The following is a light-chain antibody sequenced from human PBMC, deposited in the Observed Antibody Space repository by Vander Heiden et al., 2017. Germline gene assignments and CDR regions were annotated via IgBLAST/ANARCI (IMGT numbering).Light chain of an antibody. V-gene: IGKV4-1*01. CDR2: WAS. J-gene: IGKJ2*01. Sequence: DIVMTQSPDSLAVSLGERATINCKSSQSVIYSSNDKNYLAWYQQKAGHPPKLLIYWASTRESGVPDRSSGSGSGTDFTLTISSLQAEDVAVYYCQQYYSTPYTFGQGTKV. CDR1: QSVIYSSNDKNY. CDR3: QQYYSTPYT.